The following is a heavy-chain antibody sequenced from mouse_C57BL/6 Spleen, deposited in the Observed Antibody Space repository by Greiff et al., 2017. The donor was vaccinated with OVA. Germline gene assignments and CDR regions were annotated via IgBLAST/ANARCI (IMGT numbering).Heavy chain of an antibody. CDR1: GFTFSDYY. V-gene: IGHV5-16*01. CDR2: INYDGSST. J-gene: IGHJ1*03. D-gene: IGHD2-4*01. CDR3: AREGSLDYDPYFDV. Sequence: EVQRVESAGGLVQPGSSMKLSCTASGFTFSDYYMAWVRQVPEKGLEWVANINYDGSSTYYLDSLKSRFIISRDNAKNILYLQMSSLKSEDTATYYCAREGSLDYDPYFDVWGTGTTVTVSS.